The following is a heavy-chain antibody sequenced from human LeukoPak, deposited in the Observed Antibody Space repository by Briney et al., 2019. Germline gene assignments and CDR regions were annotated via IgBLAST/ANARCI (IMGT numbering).Heavy chain of an antibody. CDR2: IYSGGST. V-gene: IGHV3-53*05. CDR1: EFTVSSNF. J-gene: IGHJ4*02. D-gene: IGHD1-14*01. CDR3: ARTSPPTVRTRGDFDY. Sequence: GGSLRLSCAASEFTVSSNFMSWVRQAPGKGLEWVSVIYSGGSTYYADSVKGRFTISRDNSKNTLYLQMNSLRAEDTAVYYCARTSPPTVRTRGDFDYWGQGTLITVSS.